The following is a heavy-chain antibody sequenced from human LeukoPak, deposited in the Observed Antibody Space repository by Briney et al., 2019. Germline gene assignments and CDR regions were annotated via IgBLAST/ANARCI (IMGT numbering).Heavy chain of an antibody. J-gene: IGHJ4*02. CDR1: GITFSNYA. D-gene: IGHD1-1*01. CDR3: ATNEPY. CDR2: ITSSSDYT. V-gene: IGHV3-21*01. Sequence: GGSLRLSCAASGITFSNYAMNWVRQAPGKGLEWVSSITSSSDYTYYADSVKGRFTISRDNAKDSLYLRMNSLRAEDTAVYYCATNEPYWGQGTLVTVSS.